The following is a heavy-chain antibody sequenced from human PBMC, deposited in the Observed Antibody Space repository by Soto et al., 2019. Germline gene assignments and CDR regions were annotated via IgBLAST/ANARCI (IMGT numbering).Heavy chain of an antibody. CDR2: IYWDDDK. CDR3: ARDGAEVHYYGMDV. Sequence: QITLKESGPTLVKPTQTLTLTCTFSGFSLSTSGVGVGWIRQPPGNALEWLALIYWDDDKRYSPSLKSRLTITKDTSKNQVVLTMTNMDPVDTATYYCARDGAEVHYYGMDVWGQGTTVTVSS. D-gene: IGHD4-17*01. V-gene: IGHV2-5*02. J-gene: IGHJ6*02. CDR1: GFSLSTSGVG.